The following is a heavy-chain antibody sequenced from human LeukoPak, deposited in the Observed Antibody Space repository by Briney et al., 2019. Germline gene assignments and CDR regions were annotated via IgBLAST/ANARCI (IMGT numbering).Heavy chain of an antibody. CDR2: IIASGSST. D-gene: IGHD3-22*01. CDR1: GFTFSSYA. V-gene: IGHV3-23*01. Sequence: GGSRRLSCAASGFTFSSYAMTWVRQAPGKGLEWVSVIIASGSSTYYADSVKGRFTISRDNSKNTLYLQMNSLRAEDTAVYYCARDPDSSGYPYYFDYWGQGTLVTVSS. CDR3: ARDPDSSGYPYYFDY. J-gene: IGHJ4*02.